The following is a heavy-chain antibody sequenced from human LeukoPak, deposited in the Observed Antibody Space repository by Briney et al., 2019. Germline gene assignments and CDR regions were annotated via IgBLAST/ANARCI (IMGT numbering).Heavy chain of an antibody. J-gene: IGHJ6*03. CDR3: AKGYGSEHSYYYYYMDV. Sequence: GGSLRLSCAPSGFTFRNYAMHWVRQAPGKGLEWVAFIRYDGSTKYYADSVKGRFTISRDNSKNTLYLQMSSLRAEDMAVYYCAKGYGSEHSYYYYYMDVWGKGTTVTISS. CDR2: IRYDGSTK. D-gene: IGHD3-10*01. V-gene: IGHV3-30*02. CDR1: GFTFRNYA.